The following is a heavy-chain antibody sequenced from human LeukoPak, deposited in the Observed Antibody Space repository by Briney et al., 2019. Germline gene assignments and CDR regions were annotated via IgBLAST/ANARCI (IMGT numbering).Heavy chain of an antibody. CDR2: INSSSSYI. CDR3: ARGDSTVFRY. J-gene: IGHJ4*02. V-gene: IGHV3-21*01. Sequence: GGSLRLSCAASGFTFSSYSMNWVRQAPGKGLEWVSSINSSSSYIYYADSVKGRFTISRDNAKNSLYLQMNSLRAEDTAVYYCARGDSTVFRYWGPGTLVTVSS. CDR1: GFTFSSYS. D-gene: IGHD6-13*01.